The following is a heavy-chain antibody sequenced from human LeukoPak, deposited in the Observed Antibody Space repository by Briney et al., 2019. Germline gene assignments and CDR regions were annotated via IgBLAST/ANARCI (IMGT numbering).Heavy chain of an antibody. CDR3: ARAHTTLLGAGGY. D-gene: IGHD1-26*01. Sequence: ASVGVSCKASGYTFTAYYIHWVRQAPGQGLEWMGWINPNNGDTNYAQNFQGRVTMTRDTSISTAYMELRRLRSDDTAVYFCARAHTTLLGAGGYWGQGTLVTVSS. CDR1: GYTFTAYY. J-gene: IGHJ4*02. V-gene: IGHV1-2*02. CDR2: INPNNGDT.